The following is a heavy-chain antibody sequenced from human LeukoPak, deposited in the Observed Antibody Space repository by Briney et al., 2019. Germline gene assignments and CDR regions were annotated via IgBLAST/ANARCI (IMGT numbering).Heavy chain of an antibody. Sequence: GGSLRLSGAASGFTFSRSWMSWVRHPPGKGLEWVANISPDGSTKYHMDSVKGRFTISRDNAKDSLYLEMSRLRDDDTAMYYCATGASGSWDFGGQGTLVTVSS. D-gene: IGHD6-13*01. V-gene: IGHV3-7*03. CDR1: GFTFSRSW. CDR2: ISPDGSTK. J-gene: IGHJ4*02. CDR3: ATGASGSWDF.